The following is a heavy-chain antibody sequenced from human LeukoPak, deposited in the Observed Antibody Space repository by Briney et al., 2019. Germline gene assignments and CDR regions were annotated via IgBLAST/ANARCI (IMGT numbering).Heavy chain of an antibody. CDR1: GFTFSSYG. D-gene: IGHD2-2*02. V-gene: IGHV3-33*01. CDR3: ARGSYNIVVVPAAIQNWFDP. Sequence: GGSLRLSCAASGFTFSSYGMHWVRQAPGKGLEWVAVIWYDGSNKYYADSVKGRFTISRDNSKNTLYLQMNSLRAEDTAVYYCARGSYNIVVVPAAIQNWFDPWGQGTLVTVSS. J-gene: IGHJ5*02. CDR2: IWYDGSNK.